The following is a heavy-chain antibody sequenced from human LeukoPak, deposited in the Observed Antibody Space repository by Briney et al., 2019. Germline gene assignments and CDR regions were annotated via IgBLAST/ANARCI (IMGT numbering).Heavy chain of an antibody. CDR2: INHSGST. Sequence: SETPSLTCAVYGGSFSGYYWSWIRQPPGKGLEWIGEINHSGSTNYNPSLKSRVTISVDTSKNQFSLKLSSVTAADTAVYYCARGLVGNVLRYFDWLLHFDYWGQGTLVTVSS. CDR3: ARGLVGNVLRYFDWLLHFDY. D-gene: IGHD3-9*01. J-gene: IGHJ4*02. CDR1: GGSFSGYY. V-gene: IGHV4-34*01.